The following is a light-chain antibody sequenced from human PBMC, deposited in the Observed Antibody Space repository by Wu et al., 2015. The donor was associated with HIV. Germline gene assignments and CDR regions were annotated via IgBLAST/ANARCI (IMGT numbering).Light chain of an antibody. J-gene: IGKJ4*01. CDR2: GAS. CDR3: QQYYDYLLS. Sequence: AIRITQSPSSLSASTGDTVTITCRASQGISSYLAWYQQKPGKAPKLLIYGASTLQSGHPSRFSGSGSGTDFTLTISCLKSEDSAIYYCQQYYDYLLSFGGGTKVEI. CDR1: QGISSY. V-gene: IGKV1-8*01.